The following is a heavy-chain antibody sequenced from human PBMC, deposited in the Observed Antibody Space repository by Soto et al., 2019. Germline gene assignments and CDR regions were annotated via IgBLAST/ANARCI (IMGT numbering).Heavy chain of an antibody. CDR3: ARDQRYCSGGTCYSGHAFDI. Sequence: GGSLRLSYAASGFTFSGFAIHWVRQAPGKGLEWVSTVSFDGSNEYYADSVKGRFTISRDNSKNTLSLQMNSLRAEDTAVYYCARDQRYCSGGTCYSGHAFDIWGQGTMVTVSS. CDR2: VSFDGSNE. V-gene: IGHV3-30-3*01. CDR1: GFTFSGFA. D-gene: IGHD2-15*01. J-gene: IGHJ3*02.